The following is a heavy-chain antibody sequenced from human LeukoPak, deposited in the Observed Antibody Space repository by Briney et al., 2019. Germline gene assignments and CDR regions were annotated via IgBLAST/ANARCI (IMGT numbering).Heavy chain of an antibody. CDR2: IRSKAYGGTT. CDR3: ARSVLDYYYYMDV. CDR1: GFTFGEYA. V-gene: IGHV3-49*04. J-gene: IGHJ6*03. Sequence: PGGSLRLSCTTSGFTFGEYAMSWVRQAPGKGLEWVGFIRSKAYGGTTEYAASVKGRFTISRDDSKSIAYLQMNSLRAEDTAVYYCARSVLDYYYYMDVWGKGTTVTVSS. D-gene: IGHD2-15*01.